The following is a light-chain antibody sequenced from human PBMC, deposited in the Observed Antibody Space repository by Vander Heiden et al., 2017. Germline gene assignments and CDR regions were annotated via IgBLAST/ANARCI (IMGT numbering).Light chain of an antibody. J-gene: IGLJ3*02. CDR2: GDT. V-gene: IGLV1-40*01. CDR1: SSNIGAGYD. Sequence: QSVLTQPPSVSGGPGQMVTISCTGSSSNIGAGYDVHWYQHLPGAAPKLLIYGDTKRPSGVPQRFSGSKTGTSASLAITGLQAEDEADYYCQSYDNRLNAAVFGGGTKLTGL. CDR3: QSYDNRLNAAV.